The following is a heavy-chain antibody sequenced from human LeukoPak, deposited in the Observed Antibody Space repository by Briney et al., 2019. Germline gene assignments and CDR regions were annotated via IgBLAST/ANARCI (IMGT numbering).Heavy chain of an antibody. J-gene: IGHJ4*02. CDR2: IYTSGST. CDR1: GGSISSYY. D-gene: IGHD5-12*01. V-gene: IGHV4-4*07. CDR3: ARITRGYSGYALYYFDY. Sequence: SETLSLTCTVSGGSISSYYWSWIRQPAGKGLEWIGRIYTSGSTNYNPSLKSRVTMSVDTSKNQFSLKLSSVTAADTAVYYCARITRGYSGYALYYFDYWGQGTLVTVSS.